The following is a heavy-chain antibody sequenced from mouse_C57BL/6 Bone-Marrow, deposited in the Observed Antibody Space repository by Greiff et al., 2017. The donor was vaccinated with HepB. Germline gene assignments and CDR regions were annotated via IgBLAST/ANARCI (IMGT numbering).Heavy chain of an antibody. Sequence: QVHVKQSGPELVRPGASVKISCKAPGYTFTSHWMQWVRQRPGQGLEWIGEIFPGSGSTYYNEKFKGKATLTVDTSSSTAYMQLSSLTSEDSAVYFCAAYYYGSSYVAYWGQGTLVTVSA. J-gene: IGHJ3*01. CDR2: IFPGSGST. V-gene: IGHV1-56*01. D-gene: IGHD1-1*01. CDR3: AAYYYGSSYVAY. CDR1: GYTFTSHW.